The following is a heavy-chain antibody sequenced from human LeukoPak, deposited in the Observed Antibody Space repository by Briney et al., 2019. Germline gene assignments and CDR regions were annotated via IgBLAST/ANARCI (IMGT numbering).Heavy chain of an antibody. Sequence: SGGSLRLSCTASGFTFSTYAMSWVRQAPGKGLECVSTISGGAGNTYYADSVKGRFTISRDNSKNTLYLQMNSLRAEDTAVYYCAQSREIAVFGVVKPDYWGQGTLVTVPS. J-gene: IGHJ4*02. V-gene: IGHV3-23*01. CDR3: AQSREIAVFGVVKPDY. D-gene: IGHD3-3*01. CDR2: ISGGAGNT. CDR1: GFTFSTYA.